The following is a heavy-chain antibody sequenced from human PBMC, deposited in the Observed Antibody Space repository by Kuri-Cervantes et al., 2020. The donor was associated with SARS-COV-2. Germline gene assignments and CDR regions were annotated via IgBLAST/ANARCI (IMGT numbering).Heavy chain of an antibody. V-gene: IGHV3-21*01. CDR1: GFDFSLYN. CDR2: ISRNSNYI. J-gene: IGHJ4*02. Sequence: ETLSLTCAASGFDFSLYNMNWVRQAPGKGLEWVSRISRNSNYIDYADSVKGRFIISRDNAKNSLDLQMNSLGPEETAVYYCVRSFDHWGQGHLVTVSS. CDR3: VRSFDH.